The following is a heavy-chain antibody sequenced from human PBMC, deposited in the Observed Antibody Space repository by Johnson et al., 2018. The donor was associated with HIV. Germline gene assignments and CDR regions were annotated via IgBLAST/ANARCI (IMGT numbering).Heavy chain of an antibody. J-gene: IGHJ3*02. D-gene: IGHD3-3*01. Sequence: VQLVESGGVVVRPGGSLRLSCAASGFTFDDYGMSWVRQAPGKGLEWVSGISWNGGRTIYADSVNGRFTISRDNAKNSLYLQMNSLRAEDTAVYFCARDHQIKTIFGVVIDNSFDAFDIWGQGTMVTVSS. CDR1: GFTFDDYG. CDR2: ISWNGGRT. V-gene: IGHV3-20*04. CDR3: ARDHQIKTIFGVVIDNSFDAFDI.